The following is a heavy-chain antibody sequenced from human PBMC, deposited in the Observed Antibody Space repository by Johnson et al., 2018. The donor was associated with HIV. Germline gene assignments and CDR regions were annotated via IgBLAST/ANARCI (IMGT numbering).Heavy chain of an antibody. Sequence: MQLVESGGGVVRPGGSLRLSCAVAGFRFDDYGMSWVRQAPGKGLEWVSGIDWNGGSSGYADSVQGRFSISRDNAKNSLYLQMNSLRAEDTALYYCARELPGGDAFDIWGQGTMVTVSS. CDR2: IDWNGGSS. V-gene: IGHV3-20*04. D-gene: IGHD2-15*01. J-gene: IGHJ3*02. CDR1: GFRFDDYG. CDR3: ARELPGGDAFDI.